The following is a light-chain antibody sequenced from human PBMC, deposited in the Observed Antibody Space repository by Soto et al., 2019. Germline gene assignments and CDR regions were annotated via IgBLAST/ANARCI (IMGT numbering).Light chain of an antibody. CDR2: SAS. V-gene: IGKV1-9*01. Sequence: IQLTQSPSSLSASVGDRVTITCRASQGIGRYLAWYQQKPGKAPKLLIYSASTLQSGVPSGFTGSGSGTEFTLTISSLQTEDFATYYCQQLNSYPITFGQGTRLEIK. J-gene: IGKJ5*01. CDR1: QGIGRY. CDR3: QQLNSYPIT.